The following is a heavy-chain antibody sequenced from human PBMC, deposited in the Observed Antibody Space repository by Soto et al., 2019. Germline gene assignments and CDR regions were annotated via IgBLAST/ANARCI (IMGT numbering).Heavy chain of an antibody. Sequence: SVKVSCKASVGTFSSYAISWLRLAPGQRLEWMGGLIPIFGTANYAQQLHCRVTITAVESKSTAHIDLSSLRSEDTAVYYVARRQPLARGVIPLSLDYWGQGTLVTVSS. CDR1: VGTFSSYA. V-gene: IGHV1-69*13. CDR3: ARRQPLARGVIPLSLDY. J-gene: IGHJ4*02. D-gene: IGHD3-10*01. CDR2: LIPIFGTA.